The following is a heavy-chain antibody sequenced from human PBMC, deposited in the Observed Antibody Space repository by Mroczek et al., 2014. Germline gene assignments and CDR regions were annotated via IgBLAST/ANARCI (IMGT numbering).Heavy chain of an antibody. CDR2: INPSGGST. V-gene: IGHV1-46*03. CDR1: GYTFTSYY. CDR3: ARVRSYSNYGHYYFDY. Sequence: QVQLVQSGAEVKKPGASVKVSCKASGYTFTSYYMHWVRQAPGQGLEWMGIINPSGGSTSYAQKFQGRVTMTRDTSTSTVYMELSSLRSEDTAVYYCARVRSYSNYGHYYFDYWGQGTLVHRLL. D-gene: IGHD4-11*01. J-gene: IGHJ4*02.